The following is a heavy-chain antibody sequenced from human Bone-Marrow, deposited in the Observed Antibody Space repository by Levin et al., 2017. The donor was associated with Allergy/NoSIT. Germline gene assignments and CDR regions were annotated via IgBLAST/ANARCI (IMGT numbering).Heavy chain of an antibody. Sequence: GGSLRLSCEASGLTLNDYYMSWIRQTPGKGLEWVSYISSSGKTIFYADSVKGRFTISRDNAKKSLFLHMNSLTVEDTAVYYCVRDDYMRAAFGIWGHGTMVTVSS. J-gene: IGHJ3*02. CDR1: GLTLNDYY. D-gene: IGHD3-10*01. V-gene: IGHV3-11*01. CDR3: VRDDYMRAAFGI. CDR2: ISSSGKTI.